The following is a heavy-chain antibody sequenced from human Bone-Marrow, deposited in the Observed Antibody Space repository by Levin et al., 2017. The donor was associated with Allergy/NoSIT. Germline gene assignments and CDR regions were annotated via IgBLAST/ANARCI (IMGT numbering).Heavy chain of an antibody. CDR1: GFSISDHY. CDR2: TRNKAQNYIT. J-gene: IGHJ4*02. CDR3: VRWAVGRAGC. Sequence: GGSLRLSCAASGFSISDHYMDWVRQAPGKGLEWIGRTRNKAQNYITEYATSMSARSTIPRDESRNSLYLHIHSLKTEDTVVYYCVRWAVGRAGCWGQGTLVTVSS. V-gene: IGHV3-72*01. D-gene: IGHD1-26*01.